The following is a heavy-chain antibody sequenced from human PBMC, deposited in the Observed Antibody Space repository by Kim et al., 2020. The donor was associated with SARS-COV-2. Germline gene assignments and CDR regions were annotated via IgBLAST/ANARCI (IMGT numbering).Heavy chain of an antibody. D-gene: IGHD2-15*01. CDR2: IIPIFPKP. Sequence: SVKVSCKASGGPFDSYAISWVRQTPGQGLEWMGGIIPIFPKPNYAQKFQGRVTITADESTSTAYMELSSVRSEDTAIYYCVKAATGALGYCSGTTCSDYYYGLDVWGQGTTVTVSS. J-gene: IGHJ6*02. CDR3: VKAATGALGYCSGTTCSDYYYGLDV. V-gene: IGHV1-69*13. CDR1: GGPFDSYA.